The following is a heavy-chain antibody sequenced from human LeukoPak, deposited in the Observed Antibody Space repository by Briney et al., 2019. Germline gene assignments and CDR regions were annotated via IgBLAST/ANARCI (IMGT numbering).Heavy chain of an antibody. CDR2: ISAYNGNT. D-gene: IGHD2-2*01. CDR3: ARDIVVVPAATGGWFDP. J-gene: IGHJ5*02. V-gene: IGHV1-18*01. CDR1: GYTFTSYG. Sequence: ASVKVSCKASGYTFTSYGISWVRQAPGQGLEWMGWISAYNGNTNYAQKLQGRVTMTTDTSTSTAYMELRSLRSDDTAVYYCARDIVVVPAATGGWFDPWGQGTLVTVSS.